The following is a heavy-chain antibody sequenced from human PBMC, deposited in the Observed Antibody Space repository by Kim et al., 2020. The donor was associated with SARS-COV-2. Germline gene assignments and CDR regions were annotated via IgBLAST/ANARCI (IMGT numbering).Heavy chain of an antibody. V-gene: IGHV3-30*03. CDR2: ISYDGSSE. CDR3: ARYSGSYYSDAFDI. J-gene: IGHJ3*02. CDR1: GFTFSSYG. Sequence: GGSLRLSCAASGFTFSSYGMHWVRQAPGKGLEWVAVISYDGSSEYYADSLKGRFTISRDNSRNTLYLQMNSLRAEDTAVYYCARYSGSYYSDAFDIWGQGTMVTVSS. D-gene: IGHD1-26*01.